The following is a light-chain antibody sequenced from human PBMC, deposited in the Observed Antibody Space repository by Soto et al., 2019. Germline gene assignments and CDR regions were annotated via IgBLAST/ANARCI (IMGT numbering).Light chain of an antibody. Sequence: EIVLTQSPSTLSLSPGDRTTLSCWASQSVSSTYLAWYQQKPGQAPRLLIYGASSRATGIPDRFSGSGSGTDFTLTISRLEPEDFAVYYCQQYGSSPQTFGQGTKLEIK. V-gene: IGKV3-20*01. CDR3: QQYGSSPQT. CDR2: GAS. J-gene: IGKJ2*01. CDR1: QSVSSTY.